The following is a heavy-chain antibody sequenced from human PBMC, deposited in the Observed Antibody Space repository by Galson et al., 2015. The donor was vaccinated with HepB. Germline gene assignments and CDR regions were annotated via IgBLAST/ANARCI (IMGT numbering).Heavy chain of an antibody. V-gene: IGHV3-64*01. CDR1: GFTFSSYA. D-gene: IGHD6-19*01. CDR2: ISSNGGST. J-gene: IGHJ4*02. Sequence: SLRLSCAASGFTFSSYAMHWVRQAPGKGLEYVSAISSNGGSTYYANSVKGRFTISRDNSKNTLYLQMGSLRAEDMAVYYCARDGSGYSSGWSDYWGQGTLVTVSS. CDR3: ARDGSGYSSGWSDY.